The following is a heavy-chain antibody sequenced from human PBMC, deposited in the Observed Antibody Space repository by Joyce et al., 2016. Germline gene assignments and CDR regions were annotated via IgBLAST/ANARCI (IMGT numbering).Heavy chain of an antibody. V-gene: IGHV4-59*01. CDR1: GDSIGTYY. CDR3: ARVGSSWSFGY. D-gene: IGHD6-13*01. CDR2: IFYTGST. Sequence: QVQLQESGPGLVKPSETLSLTCTFSGDSIGTYYWNWIRQPPGKGLEWIGYIFYTGSTNYNPSLKSRVTMSVDMSKNQFSLNLNSVTAADTAVYYCARVGSSWSFGYWGQGTLVTVSS. J-gene: IGHJ4*02.